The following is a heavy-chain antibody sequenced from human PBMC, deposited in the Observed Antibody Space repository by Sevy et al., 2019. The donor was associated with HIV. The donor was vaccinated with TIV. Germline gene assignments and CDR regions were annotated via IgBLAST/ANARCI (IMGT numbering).Heavy chain of an antibody. V-gene: IGHV4-59*01. CDR3: ARAPPVRSGDDSLNWFDP. D-gene: IGHD5-12*01. Sequence: SETLSLTCTVFGGSISAYYWSWIRQSPGKGLEYIGYIYYTGSTYYNPSLKSRVTMSMDTSKNQFSLRMTSVTAADTAMYYCARAPPVRSGDDSLNWFDPWGQGTLVTVSS. CDR1: GGSISAYY. CDR2: IYYTGST. J-gene: IGHJ5*02.